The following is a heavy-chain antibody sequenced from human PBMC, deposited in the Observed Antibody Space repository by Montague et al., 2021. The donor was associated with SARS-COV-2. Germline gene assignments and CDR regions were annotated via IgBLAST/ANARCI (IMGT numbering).Heavy chain of an antibody. J-gene: IGHJ5*01. CDR1: GGSISSSSCY. V-gene: IGHV4-39*02. Sequence: SETLSLTCTVSGGSISSSSCYWDWIRQPPGKGLEWIGAIYYSGSTYYNPSLKSRVTISVDTSKSHFSLKLGSVTAADTAMYYCARRGRVVVGKYAFDFWGQGTLVTVSS. CDR3: ARRGRVVVGKYAFDF. D-gene: IGHD2-15*01. CDR2: IYYSGST.